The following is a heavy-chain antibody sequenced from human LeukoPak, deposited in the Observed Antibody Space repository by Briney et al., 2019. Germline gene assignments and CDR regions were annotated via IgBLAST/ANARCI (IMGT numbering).Heavy chain of an antibody. CDR1: GGSISSYY. V-gene: IGHV4-59*01. Sequence: SETLSLTCTVSGGSISSYYWSWIRQPPGKGLEWIGYIYYSGSTNYNPSLKSRVTISVDTSKNQFSLKLSSVTAADTAVYYCARAPTHSNFQHWGQGILVTVSS. CDR3: ARAPTHSNFQH. J-gene: IGHJ1*01. D-gene: IGHD2-8*01. CDR2: IYYSGST.